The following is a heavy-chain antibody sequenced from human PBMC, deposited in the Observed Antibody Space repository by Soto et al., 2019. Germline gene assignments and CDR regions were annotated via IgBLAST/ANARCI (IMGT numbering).Heavy chain of an antibody. D-gene: IGHD6-19*01. CDR2: LKSKVDGGTT. Sequence: PGGSLRLSCAASGFTFRNAWMSWVRQAPGKGLEWVGRLKSKVDGGTTEYAASVKGRFTMSRDDSMDTFYLQMNRLKTEDTAVYYCTTGGSPWYYYYSRTSGAKGPRSPSP. CDR1: GFTFRNAW. V-gene: IGHV3-15*01. J-gene: IGHJ6*02. CDR3: TTGGSPWYYYYSRTS.